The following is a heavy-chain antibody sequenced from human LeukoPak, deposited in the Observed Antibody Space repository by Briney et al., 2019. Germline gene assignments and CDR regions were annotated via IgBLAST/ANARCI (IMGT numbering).Heavy chain of an antibody. Sequence: PGGSLRLSCSASGFTFSTYSINWVRQAPGKGLEWVGFIRSKAYGGTTEYAASVKGRFTLSRDDSKNIAYLQMNSLKTEDTAVYYCTQNSSSWHYWGQGTLVTVS. V-gene: IGHV3-49*04. J-gene: IGHJ4*02. CDR3: TQNSSSWHY. CDR2: IRSKAYGGTT. D-gene: IGHD6-13*01. CDR1: GFTFSTYS.